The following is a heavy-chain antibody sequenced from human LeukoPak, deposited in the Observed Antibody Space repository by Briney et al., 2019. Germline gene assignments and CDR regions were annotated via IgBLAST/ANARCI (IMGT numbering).Heavy chain of an antibody. V-gene: IGHV3-23*01. CDR3: ATLLYNYDSSQPL. CDR1: RFTFSSYG. Sequence: PGGTLRLSCAAPRFTFSSYGMSWVLQAPGKVLQWVSAVSGSGGSTYHAESLMGRFTISRDTSKNTLDLQSSSLRAEDTAGFYCATLLYNYDSSQPLRGQRPLVSVPS. J-gene: IGHJ4*02. D-gene: IGHD3-22*01. CDR2: VSGSGGST.